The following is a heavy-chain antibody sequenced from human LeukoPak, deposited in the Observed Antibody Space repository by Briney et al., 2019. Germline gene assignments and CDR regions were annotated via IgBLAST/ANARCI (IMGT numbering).Heavy chain of an antibody. CDR3: ARDSFGTDIDY. J-gene: IGHJ4*02. Sequence: PGGSLRLSCVASGFSFSRYWMSWVRQAPGKGLEWVANIKEDGSEQYYADSLKGRFTISRDNVKNSLYLHINSLRVEDTAVYYCARDSFGTDIDYWGQGTLVTVSS. CDR2: IKEDGSEQ. V-gene: IGHV3-7*01. CDR1: GFSFSRYW. D-gene: IGHD1-14*01.